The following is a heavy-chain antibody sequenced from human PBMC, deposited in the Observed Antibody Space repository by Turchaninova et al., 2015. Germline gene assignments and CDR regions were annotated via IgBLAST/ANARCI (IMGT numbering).Heavy chain of an antibody. V-gene: IGHV4-38-2*01. Sequence: ALFGTSISRDGDWGRTRQPPGKGLEWIGSIYHSATAYYNPSLRSRVTMSVDTSKHQFSLKLSSVTAADTAVYYCARVAGGYSGYDNPSSGYYYYMDVWGKGTTVTVSS. CDR1: GTSISRDGD. D-gene: IGHD5-12*01. J-gene: IGHJ6*03. CDR3: ARVAGGYSGYDNPSSGYYYYMDV. CDR2: IYHSATA.